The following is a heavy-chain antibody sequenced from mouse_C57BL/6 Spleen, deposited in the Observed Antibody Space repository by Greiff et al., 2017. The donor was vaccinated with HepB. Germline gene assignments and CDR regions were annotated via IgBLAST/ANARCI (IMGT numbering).Heavy chain of an antibody. V-gene: IGHV1-53*01. CDR1: GYTFSSSW. D-gene: IGHD2-5*01. CDR2: INPSNGGT. CDR3: ARCAYYSNPWFAY. J-gene: IGHJ3*01. Sequence: QVQLQQPGPELVKPGASVKLSCKASGYTFSSSWMHWVKQRPGQGLEWIGSINPSNGGTNYNEKFKCKATLTVDKSSSTAYMQLSSLTSEASAVYVCARCAYYSNPWFAYWGQGTLVTVSA.